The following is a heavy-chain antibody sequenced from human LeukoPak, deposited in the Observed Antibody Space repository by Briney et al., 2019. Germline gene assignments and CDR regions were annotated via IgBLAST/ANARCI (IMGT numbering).Heavy chain of an antibody. D-gene: IGHD4-23*01. J-gene: IGHJ4*02. V-gene: IGHV3-7*01. CDR1: GFIFRDFS. Sequence: GGSLRLSCSVSGFIFRDFSMSWVRQAPGKGLEWVAKMNEYGSEIFYVDSVKGRLTISRDNGKNSLYLQMNRLRAEDTAVYYCAKSRYGGNFDYWGQGTLVTVSS. CDR3: AKSRYGGNFDY. CDR2: MNEYGSEI.